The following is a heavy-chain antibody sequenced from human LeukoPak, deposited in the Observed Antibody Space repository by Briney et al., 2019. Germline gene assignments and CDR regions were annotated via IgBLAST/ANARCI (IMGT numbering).Heavy chain of an antibody. CDR2: ISGSGGST. Sequence: PGGSLRLSCAASGFTFSSYGMSWVRQTPGKGLEWVSSISGSGGSTYYADSVKGRFTISRDNSKNTLYLQMNSLRVEDTGVYYCAKYGLSTRGYYFDYWGQGTLVTVSS. CDR1: GFTFSSYG. D-gene: IGHD4-11*01. V-gene: IGHV3-23*01. J-gene: IGHJ4*02. CDR3: AKYGLSTRGYYFDY.